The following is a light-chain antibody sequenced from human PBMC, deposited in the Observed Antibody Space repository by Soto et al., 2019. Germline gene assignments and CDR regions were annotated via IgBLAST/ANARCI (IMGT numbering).Light chain of an antibody. CDR2: AAS. J-gene: IGKJ1*01. CDR3: QQYSIWRT. Sequence: IQLTQSPSSLSASVGDIVTISCRASQGISSYLAWYQQKPGKAPKILIYAASTLQSGVPSRFSGSGSGTDFTLTISSLQPEDFAVYYCQQYSIWRTLGQGTKVDIK. V-gene: IGKV1-9*01. CDR1: QGISSY.